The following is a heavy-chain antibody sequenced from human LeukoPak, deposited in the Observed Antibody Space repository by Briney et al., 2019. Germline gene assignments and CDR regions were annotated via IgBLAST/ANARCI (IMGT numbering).Heavy chain of an antibody. CDR2: ISSSSSYI. D-gene: IGHD5-18*01. CDR1: GYTFSSYA. Sequence: GGSLRLSCAASGYTFSSYAMSWVRQAPGKGLEWVSSISSSSSYIYYADSVKGRFTISRDNAKNSLYLQMNSLRAEDTAVYYCARADWDTAMIDYWGQGTLVTVSS. CDR3: ARADWDTAMIDY. V-gene: IGHV3-21*01. J-gene: IGHJ4*02.